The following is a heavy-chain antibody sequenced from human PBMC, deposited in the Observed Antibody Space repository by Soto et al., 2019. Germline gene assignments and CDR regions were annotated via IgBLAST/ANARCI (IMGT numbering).Heavy chain of an antibody. CDR2: INAGNGNT. Sequence: GASVKVSCKASGYTFTSYAMHWVRQAPGQRLEWMGWINAGNGNTKYSQKFQGRVTITRDTSASTAYMELSSLRSEDTAVYYCARVGYYDSSGYYGGDDAFDIWGQGTMVTVSS. J-gene: IGHJ3*02. CDR1: GYTFTSYA. CDR3: ARVGYYDSSGYYGGDDAFDI. D-gene: IGHD3-22*01. V-gene: IGHV1-3*01.